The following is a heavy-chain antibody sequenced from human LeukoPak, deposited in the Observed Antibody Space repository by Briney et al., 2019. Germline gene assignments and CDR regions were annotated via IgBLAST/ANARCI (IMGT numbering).Heavy chain of an antibody. CDR1: GYTFTGYY. V-gene: IGHV1-2*04. CDR2: INPNSGGT. Sequence: ASVKVSCKASGYTFTGYYMHWVRQAPGQGLEWMGWINPNSGGTNYAQEFQGWVTMTRDTSISTAYMELSRLRSDDTAVYYCASSLLTYYYGSGSLDYWGQGTLVTVSS. D-gene: IGHD3-10*01. CDR3: ASSLLTYYYGSGSLDY. J-gene: IGHJ4*02.